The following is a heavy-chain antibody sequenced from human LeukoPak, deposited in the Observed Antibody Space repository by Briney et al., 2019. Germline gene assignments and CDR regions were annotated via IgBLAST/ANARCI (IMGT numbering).Heavy chain of an antibody. CDR2: MNPNSGNT. Sequence: ASVKVSCKASGYTFTSYDINWVRQATGQGLEWMGWMNPNSGNTGYAQKLQGRVTMTTDTSTSTAYMELRSLRSDDTAVYYCARDSVYYDSSGYYFLSDYWGQGTLVTVSS. J-gene: IGHJ4*02. D-gene: IGHD3-22*01. V-gene: IGHV1-8*02. CDR1: GYTFTSYD. CDR3: ARDSVYYDSSGYYFLSDY.